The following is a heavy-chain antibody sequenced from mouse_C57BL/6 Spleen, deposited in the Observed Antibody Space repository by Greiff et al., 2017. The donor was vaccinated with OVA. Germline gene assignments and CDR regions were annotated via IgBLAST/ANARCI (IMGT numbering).Heavy chain of an antibody. Sequence: VQLQQPGAELVKPGASVKLSCKASGYTFTSYWMHWVKQRPGQGLEWIGMIHPNSGSTNYNEKFKSKATLTVDKSSSTAYMQLSSLTSEDSAVYYCARKDYGNYVDAMDYWGQGTSVTVSS. CDR1: GYTFTSYW. CDR2: IHPNSGST. J-gene: IGHJ4*01. V-gene: IGHV1-64*01. CDR3: ARKDYGNYVDAMDY. D-gene: IGHD2-1*01.